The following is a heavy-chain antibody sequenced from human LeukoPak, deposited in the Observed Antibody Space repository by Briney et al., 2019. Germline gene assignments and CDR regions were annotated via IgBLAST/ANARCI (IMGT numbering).Heavy chain of an antibody. CDR1: GYTFTSYD. V-gene: IGHV1-8*01. CDR3: ARFVLIAVEPYYYYGMDV. D-gene: IGHD6-19*01. J-gene: IGHJ6*02. Sequence: ASVKVSCKASGYTFTSYDINWVRQATGQGLEWMGWMNPNSGNTGYAQKFQGRVTMTRNTSISTAYMELSSLRSEDTAVYYCARFVLIAVEPYYYYGMDVWGQGTTVTASS. CDR2: MNPNSGNT.